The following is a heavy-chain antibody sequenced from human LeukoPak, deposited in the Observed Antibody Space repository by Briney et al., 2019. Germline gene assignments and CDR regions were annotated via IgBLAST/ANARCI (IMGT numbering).Heavy chain of an antibody. J-gene: IGHJ4*02. D-gene: IGHD6-6*01. CDR2: IKEDGSVK. CDR1: GFTFSNYW. V-gene: IGHV3-7*01. Sequence: GGSLRLSCAASGFTFSNYWMTWVRQAPGKGLEWVANIKEDGSVKYYVDSVKGRFTISRDNAKNSVYLQMISLRAEDTAVCYCARIGYSSSSLDYWGQGTLVTVST. CDR3: ARIGYSSSSLDY.